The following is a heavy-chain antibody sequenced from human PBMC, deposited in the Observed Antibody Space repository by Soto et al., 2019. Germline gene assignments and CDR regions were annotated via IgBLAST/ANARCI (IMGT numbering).Heavy chain of an antibody. D-gene: IGHD2-2*01. CDR2: IYHGDSDT. V-gene: IGHV5-51*01. J-gene: IGHJ4*02. Sequence: GESLKISCTVSGCSFTSCWIGWVRQMLGKGLEWMGIIYHGDSDTRYIPPFKGQVTIPAEKSISTAYMQRSSLKASDTPVYYCARRGGDHQQVDVYWAQGTVVAVSS. CDR3: ARRGGDHQQVDVY. CDR1: GCSFTSCW.